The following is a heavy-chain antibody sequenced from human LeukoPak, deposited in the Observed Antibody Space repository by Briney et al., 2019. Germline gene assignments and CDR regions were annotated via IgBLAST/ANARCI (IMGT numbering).Heavy chain of an antibody. J-gene: IGHJ5*02. CDR2: LYTSGST. CDR3: ARGGYYYDSSGYYTPFDP. D-gene: IGHD3-22*01. CDR1: GGSISSGSYY. V-gene: IGHV4-61*02. Sequence: SETLSLTCTVSGGSISSGSYYWSWIRQPAGKGLEWIGRLYTSGSTNYNPSLKSRVTISVDTSKNQFSLKLSSVTAADTAVYYCARGGYYYDSSGYYTPFDPWGQGTLVTVSS.